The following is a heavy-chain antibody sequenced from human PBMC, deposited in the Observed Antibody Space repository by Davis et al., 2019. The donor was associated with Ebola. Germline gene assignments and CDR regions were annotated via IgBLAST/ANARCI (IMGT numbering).Heavy chain of an antibody. CDR2: ISYDGSNK. J-gene: IGHJ6*02. CDR1: GFTFSSYG. V-gene: IGHV3-30*18. D-gene: IGHD3-10*01. CDR3: AKDILWFGEEDYYYYYGMDV. Sequence: PGGSLRLSCAASGFTFSSYGMHWVRQAPGKGLEWVAVISYDGSNKYYADSVKGRFTISRDNSKNTLYLQMNSLRAEDTAVYYCAKDILWFGEEDYYYYYGMDVWGQGTTVTVSS.